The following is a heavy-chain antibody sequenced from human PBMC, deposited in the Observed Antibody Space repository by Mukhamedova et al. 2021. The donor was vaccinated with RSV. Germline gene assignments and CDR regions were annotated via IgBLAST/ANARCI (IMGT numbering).Heavy chain of an antibody. CDR3: AQYADLSGMDGFDS. CDR2: SSNSGGRT. V-gene: IGHV3-23*01. Sequence: VRQAPGKGLEWVSTSSNSGGRTHYTDSVKGRFTVSRDNSNNTLFLQMNSLRVEDTAVYYCAQYADLSGMDGFDSWGQGTLVFVSS. D-gene: IGHD1-26*01. J-gene: IGHJ4*02.